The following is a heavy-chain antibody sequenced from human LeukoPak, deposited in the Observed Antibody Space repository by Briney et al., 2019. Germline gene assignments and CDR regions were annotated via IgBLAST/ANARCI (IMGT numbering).Heavy chain of an antibody. CDR3: ARGRDWGRNFDY. V-gene: IGHV4-38-2*01. Sequence: PSETLSLTCAVSGFFISSGYYWGWIRPPPGKGLEWIGSIHHSGSTNYKPSLKSRVTISVDTSKKQFSLNLSSVTAADTAVYYCARGRDWGRNFDYWGQGTLVTVSS. D-gene: IGHD7-27*01. CDR2: IHHSGST. CDR1: GFFISSGYY. J-gene: IGHJ4*02.